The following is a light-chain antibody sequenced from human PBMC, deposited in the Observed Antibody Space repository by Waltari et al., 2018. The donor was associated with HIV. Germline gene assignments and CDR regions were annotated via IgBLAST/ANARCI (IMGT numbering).Light chain of an antibody. CDR1: QSLLHSSGYNF. J-gene: IGKJ4*01. CDR3: MQGLQSPLT. Sequence: IAMTQSPLFLSVTPGGPASIPCTSNQSLLHSSGYNFLDWFMQKQGQSPPVLIYLAYNRAARVPARFSGSGSSTDFTLKISRVEAEDVGLYYCMQGLQSPLTFGGGTKVEIK. V-gene: IGKV2-28*01. CDR2: LAY.